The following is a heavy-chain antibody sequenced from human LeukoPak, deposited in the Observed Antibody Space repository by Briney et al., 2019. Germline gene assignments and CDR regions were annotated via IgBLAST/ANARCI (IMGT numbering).Heavy chain of an antibody. D-gene: IGHD6-13*01. CDR3: AREGTPGTFDY. J-gene: IGHJ4*02. V-gene: IGHV3-64*01. CDR2: ISGNGGDT. CDR1: GFTFSSCP. Sequence: GGSLRLSCAASGFTFSSCPMHWVRQAPGKGLESVSAISGNGGDTYYANSVRGRFTISRDNSKNTLYLQMGSLTTEDTAFYYCAREGTPGTFDYWGQGTLVTVSS.